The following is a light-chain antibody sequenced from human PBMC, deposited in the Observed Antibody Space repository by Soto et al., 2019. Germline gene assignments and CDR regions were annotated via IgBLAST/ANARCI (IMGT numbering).Light chain of an antibody. CDR2: GAS. Sequence: ENVLTQSPGTLSLSPGERAALSCRASQSVGRGYQAWFQQKSGQTPRLVIYGASSRATGIPDRFSGSGSGTDFTLTISRLEPEDFAVYYCQQYAPPPLTFGQGTRLEIK. V-gene: IGKV3-20*01. CDR1: QSVGRGY. J-gene: IGKJ5*01. CDR3: QQYAPPPLT.